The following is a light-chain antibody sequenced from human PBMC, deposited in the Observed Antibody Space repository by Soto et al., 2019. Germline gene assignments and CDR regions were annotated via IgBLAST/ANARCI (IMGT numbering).Light chain of an antibody. CDR2: DVT. Sequence: QSALTQPRSVSGSPGRSVAISCTGTSSDVGGYNYVSWYQQHPGKAPKFMIYDVTKRPSGVPNRFSGSKSGNTASLTISGLQAEDEADYYCCSYAGSSYVFGTGTKVTVL. CDR1: SSDVGGYNY. J-gene: IGLJ1*01. V-gene: IGLV2-11*01. CDR3: CSYAGSSYV.